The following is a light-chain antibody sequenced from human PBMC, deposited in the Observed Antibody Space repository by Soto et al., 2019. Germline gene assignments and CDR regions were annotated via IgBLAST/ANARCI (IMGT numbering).Light chain of an antibody. CDR1: QRVSSSY. CDR2: GAS. Sequence: EIVLTQSPGTLSLSPGERATLSCRASQRVSSSYLAWYQQKPGQAPRLFIYGASSRATGIPDRFSGSGSGTDFTLTISGLETEDFAVYYCQQYSSSPRTFGQGTKVEF. CDR3: QQYSSSPRT. J-gene: IGKJ1*01. V-gene: IGKV3-20*01.